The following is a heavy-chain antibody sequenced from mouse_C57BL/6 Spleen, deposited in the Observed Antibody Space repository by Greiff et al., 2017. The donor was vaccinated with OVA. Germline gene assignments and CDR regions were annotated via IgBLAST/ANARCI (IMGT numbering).Heavy chain of an antibody. J-gene: IGHJ4*01. CDR1: GYTFTSYW. D-gene: IGHD2-5*01. V-gene: IGHV1-53*01. CDR3: ARRRTYYSNYVGAMDY. CDR2: INPSNGGT. Sequence: QVQLKEPGTELVKPGASVKLSCKASGYTFTSYWMHWVKQRPGQGLEWIGNINPSNGGTNYNEKFKSKATLTVDKSSSTAYMQLSSLTSEDSAVYYCARRRTYYSNYVGAMDYWGQGTSVTVSS.